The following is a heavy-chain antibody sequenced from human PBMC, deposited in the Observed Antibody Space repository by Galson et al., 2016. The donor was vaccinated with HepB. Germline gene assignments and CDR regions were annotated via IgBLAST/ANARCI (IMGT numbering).Heavy chain of an antibody. Sequence: SLRLPCAASGFIFSVYNMNWARQAPGKGLEWIAWITSSSDTMYYADSVKGRFTISRDNAKNSLYLKMNSLRDEDTAVYYCARDDYFRLGYWGQGTLVTVSS. D-gene: IGHD3-16*01. J-gene: IGHJ4*02. CDR2: ITSSSDTM. CDR3: ARDDYFRLGY. CDR1: GFIFSVYN. V-gene: IGHV3-48*02.